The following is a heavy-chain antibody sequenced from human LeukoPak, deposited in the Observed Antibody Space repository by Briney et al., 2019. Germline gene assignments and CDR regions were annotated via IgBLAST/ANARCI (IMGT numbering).Heavy chain of an antibody. V-gene: IGHV3-7*01. CDR2: IKQDGSEK. CDR1: GFTFSSYW. J-gene: IGHJ4*02. Sequence: PGGSLRLSCAASGFTFSSYWMSWVRQAPGKGLEWVANIKQDGSEKYYVDSVKGRFTISRDNAKNSLYLQMNSLRAEDTAVYYCASLRDSYDSSGYYPFDYWGQGTLVTVSS. D-gene: IGHD3-22*01. CDR3: ASLRDSYDSSGYYPFDY.